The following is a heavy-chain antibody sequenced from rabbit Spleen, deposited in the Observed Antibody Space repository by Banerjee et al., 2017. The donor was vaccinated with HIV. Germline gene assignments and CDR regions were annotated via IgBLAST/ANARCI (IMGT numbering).Heavy chain of an antibody. CDR1: GFSFSSSD. J-gene: IGHJ2*01. Sequence: EESGGDLVKPGASLTLTCTASGFSFSSSDYMCWVRQAPGKGLEWIACIYNGDGSTYYASWVNGRFTISRSTSLNTVTLQMTSLTAADTATYFCARRDTGGYGNVFDPWGQGTLVTVS. V-gene: IGHV1S47*01. D-gene: IGHD7-1*01. CDR2: IYNGDGST. CDR3: ARRDTGGYGNVFDP.